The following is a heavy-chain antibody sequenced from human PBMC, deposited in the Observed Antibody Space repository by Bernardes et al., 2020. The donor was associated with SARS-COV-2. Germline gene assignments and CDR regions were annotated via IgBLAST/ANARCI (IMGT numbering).Heavy chain of an antibody. CDR2: INYRGSS. J-gene: IGHJ6*02. V-gene: IGHV4-59*01. CDR3: ARDPTVTTAFSSDYYYGMDV. Sequence: SETLSLTCSVSGGSIRSYYWNWIRQPPGKGLEWIGYINYRGSSYYNPSLESRVTISVDTSKKQFSLRLSSVTAEDTAVYYCARDPTVTTAFSSDYYYGMDVWGQGTTVTVSS. CDR1: GGSIRSYY. D-gene: IGHD4-4*01.